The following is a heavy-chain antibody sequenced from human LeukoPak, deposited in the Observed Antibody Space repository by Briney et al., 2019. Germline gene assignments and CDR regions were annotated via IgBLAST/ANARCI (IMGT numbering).Heavy chain of an antibody. CDR1: GFTFSRYW. CDR3: ARDAEGRRYSPQDY. V-gene: IGHV3-74*01. J-gene: IGHJ4*02. D-gene: IGHD5-18*01. Sequence: GGSLRLSCAASGFTFSRYWMHWVRQAPGKGLVWVSRINTDGSRTTYADSVKGRFTISRDNAKNSVFLQMTSLRVDDTAVYYCARDAEGRRYSPQDYWGQGTLVTVSS. CDR2: INTDGSRT.